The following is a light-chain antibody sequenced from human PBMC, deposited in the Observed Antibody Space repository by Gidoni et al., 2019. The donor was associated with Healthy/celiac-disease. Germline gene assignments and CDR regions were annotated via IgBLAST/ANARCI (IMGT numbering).Light chain of an antibody. CDR2: WAS. CDR3: QQYYSTRT. Sequence: IVMTQSPASLAVSLGERATINCKSSQSVLYSSNNQKYLAWYQQKPGQPPKLLIYWASTRESGVPDRFSGSGSGTDFTLTISSLQAEDVAVYYCQQYYSTRTFXXXTKVEIK. J-gene: IGKJ1*01. CDR1: QSVLYSSNNQKY. V-gene: IGKV4-1*01.